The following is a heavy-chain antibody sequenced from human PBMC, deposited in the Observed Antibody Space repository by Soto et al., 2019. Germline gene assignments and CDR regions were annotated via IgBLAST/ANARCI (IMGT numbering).Heavy chain of an antibody. V-gene: IGHV4-59*08. CDR1: GGSISSYY. CDR3: ARRYGDAFDF. D-gene: IGHD4-17*01. Sequence: SETLSLTCTVSGGSISSYYWAWIRQPPGKGLEWIGNIYYSGTTYYNPSLKSRVTISVDTSKNQFSLKLSSVTAADTAVYYCARRYGDAFDFWGQGTLVTVSS. J-gene: IGHJ4*02. CDR2: IYYSGTT.